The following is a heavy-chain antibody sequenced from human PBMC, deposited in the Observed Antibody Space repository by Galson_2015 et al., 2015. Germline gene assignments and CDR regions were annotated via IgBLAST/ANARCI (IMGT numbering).Heavy chain of an antibody. CDR1: GFTFSSYG. V-gene: IGHV3-33*01. CDR2: IWYDGGYE. CDR3: ARDRGYGSEFSDY. J-gene: IGHJ4*02. Sequence: GFTFSSYGMHWVRQAPGKGLEWVATIWYDGGYEYFADSVKGRFTVTRDNSKNTLYLQMNSLRAEDTAVYYCARDRGYGSEFSDYWGQGTLVTVSS. D-gene: IGHD5-12*01.